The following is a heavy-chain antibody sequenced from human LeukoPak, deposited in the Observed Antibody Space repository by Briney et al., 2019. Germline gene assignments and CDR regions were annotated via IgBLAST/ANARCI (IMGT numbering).Heavy chain of an antibody. V-gene: IGHV3-11*01. D-gene: IGHD3-3*01. CDR1: GFTFSYYN. Sequence: GGSLRLSCAASGFTFSYYNMNWVRQAPGKGLEWVSYISSSGSTIYYADSVKGRFTISRDNAKNSLYLQMNSLRAEDTAVYYCARERPRYDFWSGYPVDYWGQGTLVTVSS. CDR2: ISSSGSTI. J-gene: IGHJ4*02. CDR3: ARERPRYDFWSGYPVDY.